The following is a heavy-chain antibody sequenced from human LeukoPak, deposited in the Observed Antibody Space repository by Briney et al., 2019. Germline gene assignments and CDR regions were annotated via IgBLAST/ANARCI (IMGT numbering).Heavy chain of an antibody. Sequence: GGSLRLSCAASGFTFSSYSMNWVRQAPGKGLEWVSSISSSSSYIYYADSVKGRFTISRDNAKNSLYLQMNSLRAEDTAVYYCARGPTIAAAGVYFDYWGQGTLVTVSS. V-gene: IGHV3-21*01. J-gene: IGHJ4*02. CDR2: ISSSSSYI. D-gene: IGHD6-13*01. CDR3: ARGPTIAAAGVYFDY. CDR1: GFTFSSYS.